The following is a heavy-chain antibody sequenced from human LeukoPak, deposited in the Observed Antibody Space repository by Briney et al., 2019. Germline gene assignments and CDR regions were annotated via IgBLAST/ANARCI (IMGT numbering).Heavy chain of an antibody. D-gene: IGHD1-26*01. V-gene: IGHV3-23*01. CDR2: ISDSGGST. J-gene: IGHJ6*03. CDR1: GFTFSSYG. Sequence: GGTLRLSCAASGFTFSSYGMSWVRQAPGKGLEWVSAISDSGGSTYYVDSVKGRFTISRDNSKNSLYLQMNSLRAEDTAIYYCARDPYSGSYGDSYYYYMDVWGKGTTVTISS. CDR3: ARDPYSGSYGDSYYYYMDV.